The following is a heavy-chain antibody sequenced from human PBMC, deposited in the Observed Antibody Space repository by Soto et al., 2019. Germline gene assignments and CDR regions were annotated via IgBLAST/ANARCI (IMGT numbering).Heavy chain of an antibody. CDR2: ISAYNGNT. J-gene: IGHJ4*02. D-gene: IGHD2-21*02. CDR3: ARERGFCGGDCGSFDY. V-gene: IGHV1-18*01. CDR1: GYTFTSYC. Sequence: GASVKVSCKASGYTFTSYCISWVRQAPGQGLEWMGWISAYNGNTNYAQKLQGRVTMTTDTSTSTAYMELRSLRSDDTAVYYCARERGFCGGDCGSFDYWGQGTLVTVS.